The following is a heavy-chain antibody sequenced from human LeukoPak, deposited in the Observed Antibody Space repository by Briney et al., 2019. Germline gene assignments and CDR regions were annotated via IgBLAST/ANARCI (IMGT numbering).Heavy chain of an antibody. CDR3: ARGSSWYYYYYMDV. CDR1: GFTFSSYW. J-gene: IGHJ6*03. Sequence: GGSLRLSCAASGFTFSSYWMSWVRQAPGKGLEWVANIKQDGSEKYYVDPVKGRFTISRDNAKNSLYLQMNSLRAEDTAVYYCARGSSWYYYYYMDVRGKGTTVTVSS. CDR2: IKQDGSEK. D-gene: IGHD6-13*01. V-gene: IGHV3-7*01.